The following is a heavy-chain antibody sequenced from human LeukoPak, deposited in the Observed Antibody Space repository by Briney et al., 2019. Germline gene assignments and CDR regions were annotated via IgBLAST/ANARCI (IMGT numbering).Heavy chain of an antibody. Sequence: AGGSLRLSCAASGFTFSSYAMHWVRQAPGKGLEWVAVKYYADSVKGRFTISRDNSKNTLYLQMNSLRAEDTAVYYCARVFRGSSDYWGQGTLVTVSS. CDR2: K. CDR3: ARVFRGSSDY. V-gene: IGHV3-30*01. J-gene: IGHJ4*02. CDR1: GFTFSSYA. D-gene: IGHD6-6*01.